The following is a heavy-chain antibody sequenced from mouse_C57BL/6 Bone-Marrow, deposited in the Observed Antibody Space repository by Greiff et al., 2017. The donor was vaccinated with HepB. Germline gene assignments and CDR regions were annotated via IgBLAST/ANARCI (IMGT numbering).Heavy chain of an antibody. V-gene: IGHV1-69*01. D-gene: IGHD1-1*01. CDR2: IDPSDSYT. CDR3: ARNGSTFYWYFDV. Sequence: VQLQLPGAELVMPGASVKLSCKASGYTFTSYWMHWVKQRPGQGLEWIGEIDPSDSYTNYNQKFKGKSTLTVDKSSSTAYMQLSSLTSEDSAVYYCARNGSTFYWYFDVWGTGTTVTVSS. J-gene: IGHJ1*03. CDR1: GYTFTSYW.